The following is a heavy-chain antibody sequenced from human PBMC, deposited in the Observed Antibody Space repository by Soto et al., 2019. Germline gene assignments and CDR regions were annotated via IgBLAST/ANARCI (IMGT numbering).Heavy chain of an antibody. J-gene: IGHJ6*02. Sequence: PSETLSLTCAVYGGSFSGYYWSWIRQPPGKGLEWIGEINHSGSTNYNPSLKSRVTISVDTSKNQFSLKLSSVTAADTAVYYCARGHIAAAGGQDYYYYGMDVWGQGTTVNVSS. D-gene: IGHD6-13*01. CDR3: ARGHIAAAGGQDYYYYGMDV. CDR2: INHSGST. V-gene: IGHV4-34*01. CDR1: GGSFSGYY.